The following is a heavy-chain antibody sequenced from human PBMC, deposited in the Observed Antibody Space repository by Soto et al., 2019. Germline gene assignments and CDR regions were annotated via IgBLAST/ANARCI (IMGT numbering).Heavy chain of an antibody. Sequence: AGGSLRLSCVASGFTVSNNYMSWVRQAPGGGLEWVSAISNTGSTYYAGSVKGRSTISRDSSTNTLYLEVNSLRADDTAVYYCAKVNVVVVAATFEYEYYFDYWGQGTLVTVSS. D-gene: IGHD2-15*01. CDR2: ISNTGST. CDR1: GFTVSNNY. J-gene: IGHJ4*02. V-gene: IGHV3-53*01. CDR3: AKVNVVVVAATFEYEYYFDY.